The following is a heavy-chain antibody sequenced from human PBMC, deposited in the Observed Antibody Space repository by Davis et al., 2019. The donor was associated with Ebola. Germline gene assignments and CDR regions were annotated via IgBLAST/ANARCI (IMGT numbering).Heavy chain of an antibody. D-gene: IGHD6-13*01. CDR2: ISYDGSNK. Sequence: LKISCAASGFTFSSYSMNWVRQAPGTGLEWVAVISYDGSNKYYADSVKGRFTISRDNSKNTLYLQMGSLRAEDMAVYYCARGLAAAYFDYWGQGTLVTVSS. CDR3: ARGLAAAYFDY. CDR1: GFTFSSYS. V-gene: IGHV3-30*03. J-gene: IGHJ4*02.